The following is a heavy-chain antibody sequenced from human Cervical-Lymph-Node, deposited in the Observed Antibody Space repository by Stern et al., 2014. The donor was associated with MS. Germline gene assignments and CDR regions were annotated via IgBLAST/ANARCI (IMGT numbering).Heavy chain of an antibody. CDR3: ARDRGSHSDY. J-gene: IGHJ4*02. CDR1: GYSFNAYF. V-gene: IGHV1-2*02. Sequence: QIQLVHSGAEVKKLGASEKVSCKASGYSFNAYFIYWVRQSPGQGLEWMGWISTDTGGSNYAQRFQGRVTMTRDTSISTTYMELSRLRSDDTAVYYCARDRGSHSDYWGQGTLVTVSS. CDR2: ISTDTGGS. D-gene: IGHD1-26*01.